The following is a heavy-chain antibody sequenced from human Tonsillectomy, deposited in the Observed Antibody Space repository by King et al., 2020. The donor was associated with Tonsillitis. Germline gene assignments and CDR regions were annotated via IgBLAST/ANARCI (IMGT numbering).Heavy chain of an antibody. Sequence: VQLQESGPGLVKPSETLSLTCTVSGYSIISGGYYWGWIRRPPGKGLEWIGTIHHSGSTYFTPSLKSRVTISADTSKNQFSLKLNSVTAADTAVYYCATFWDSAVADGYFDYWGQGTLVTVSS. CDR1: GYSIISGGYY. J-gene: IGHJ4*02. CDR2: IHHSGST. CDR3: ATFWDSAVADGYFDY. D-gene: IGHD3-3*01. V-gene: IGHV4-38-2*02.